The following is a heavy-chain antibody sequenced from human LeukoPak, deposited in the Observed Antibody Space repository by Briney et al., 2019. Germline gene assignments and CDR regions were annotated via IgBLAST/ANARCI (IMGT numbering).Heavy chain of an antibody. D-gene: IGHD3-22*01. V-gene: IGHV3-33*01. CDR2: IWYDGSNK. CDR3: ARDLHAYYYDSSGPPGGY. CDR1: GFTFSSYG. J-gene: IGHJ4*02. Sequence: PGGSLRLSCAASGFTFSSYGMHWVRQAPGKGLEWVAVIWYDGSNKYYADSVKGRFTISRDNSKNTLYLQMNSLRAEDTAVYYCARDLHAYYYDSSGPPGGYWGQGTLDTVSS.